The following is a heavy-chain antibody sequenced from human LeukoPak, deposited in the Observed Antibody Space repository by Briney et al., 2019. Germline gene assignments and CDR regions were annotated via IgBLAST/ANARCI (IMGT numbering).Heavy chain of an antibody. Sequence: SETLSLTCTVSGGSISSYYWSWIRQPPGKGLEWIGFIYYSGSTNYDPSLKSRVTISLDTSKNQFSLKLSSVTAADTAVYYCARVGCNSTSCYHYYYMDVWGKGTTVTVSS. D-gene: IGHD2-2*01. V-gene: IGHV4-59*01. CDR1: GGSISSYY. CDR3: ARVGCNSTSCYHYYYMDV. CDR2: IYYSGST. J-gene: IGHJ6*03.